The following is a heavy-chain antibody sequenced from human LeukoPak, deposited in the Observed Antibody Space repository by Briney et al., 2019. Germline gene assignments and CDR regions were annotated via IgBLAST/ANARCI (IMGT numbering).Heavy chain of an antibody. V-gene: IGHV4-59*01. Sequence: SSETLSLTCTVSGGSISPDYWSWIRQPPGKGLEWIGYIYYSGSTNYNPSLKSRVTISVDTSKNQFSLKLSSVTAADTAVYYCARAFYPGYYSYMAVWGKGTTVTVSS. CDR2: IYYSGST. CDR1: GGSISPDY. J-gene: IGHJ6*03. D-gene: IGHD3-3*02. CDR3: ARAFYPGYYSYMAV.